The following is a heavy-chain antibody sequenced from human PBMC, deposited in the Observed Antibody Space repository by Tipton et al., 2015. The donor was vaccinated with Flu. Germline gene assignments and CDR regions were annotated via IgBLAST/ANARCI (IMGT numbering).Heavy chain of an antibody. J-gene: IGHJ1*01. CDR2: IYTSGST. Sequence: TLSLTCTVSGGSISSYYWSRIRQPAGKGLEWIGRIYTSGSTNYNPSLKSRVTTSVDTSKNQFSLKLTSVSAADTAVYYCAKSGSYLEYLQHWGQGTLVTVSS. D-gene: IGHD1-26*01. V-gene: IGHV4-4*07. CDR3: AKSGSYLEYLQH. CDR1: GGSISSYY.